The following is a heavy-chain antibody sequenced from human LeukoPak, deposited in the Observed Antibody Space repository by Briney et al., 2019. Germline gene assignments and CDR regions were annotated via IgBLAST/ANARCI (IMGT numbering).Heavy chain of an antibody. V-gene: IGHV1-69*05. J-gene: IGHJ6*03. CDR1: GGTSSSYA. CDR3: ARENQETEQLVHDYYYYMDV. CDR2: IIPIFGTA. D-gene: IGHD6-6*01. Sequence: GASVKVSCKASGGTSSSYAISWVRQAPGQGLEWMGGIIPIFGTANYAQKFQGRVTITTDESTSTAYMELSSLRSEDTAVYYCARENQETEQLVHDYYYYMDVWGKGTTVTVSS.